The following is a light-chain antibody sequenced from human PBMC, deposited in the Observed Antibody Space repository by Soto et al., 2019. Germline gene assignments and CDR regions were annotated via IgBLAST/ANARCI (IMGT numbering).Light chain of an antibody. CDR1: QSVSSN. Sequence: EIVMTQSPATLSVSPGDRATLSCWASQSVSSNLAWHQKKPGQAPRLLVWRASIRATDMAARFSGSGSGTEFTLTISSLQPEDSAVYYCQQYNNLPRTFGGGTKGEMK. CDR3: QQYNNLPRT. CDR2: RAS. V-gene: IGKV3-15*01. J-gene: IGKJ4*01.